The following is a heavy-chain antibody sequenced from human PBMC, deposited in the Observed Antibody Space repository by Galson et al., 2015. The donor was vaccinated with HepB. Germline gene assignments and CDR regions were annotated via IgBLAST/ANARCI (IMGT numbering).Heavy chain of an antibody. V-gene: IGHV1-69*13. Sequence: SVKVSCKASGGTFSSYAISWVRQAPGQGLEWMGGIIPIFGTANYAQKFQGRVTITADESTSTAYMELSSLRSEDTAVYYCARPAGVSSGWYGYFQHWGQGTLVTVSS. CDR1: GGTFSSYA. J-gene: IGHJ1*01. CDR3: ARPAGVSSGWYGYFQH. D-gene: IGHD6-19*01. CDR2: IIPIFGTA.